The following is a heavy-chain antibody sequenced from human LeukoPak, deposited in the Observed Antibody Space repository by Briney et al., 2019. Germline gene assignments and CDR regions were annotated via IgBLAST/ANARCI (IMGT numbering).Heavy chain of an antibody. CDR2: ISGSGGST. V-gene: IGHV3-23*01. CDR3: AKESFTPYHYHSTGYVDY. J-gene: IGHJ4*02. Sequence: GGSLRLSCAASGFTFSGYGMSWVRQAPGKGLEWVSGISGSGGSTHYADSVKGRFTISRDNFKDTLYLQMNTLRAEDTAVYYCAKESFTPYHYHSTGYVDYWGQGTLVTVSS. CDR1: GFTFSGYG. D-gene: IGHD3-22*01.